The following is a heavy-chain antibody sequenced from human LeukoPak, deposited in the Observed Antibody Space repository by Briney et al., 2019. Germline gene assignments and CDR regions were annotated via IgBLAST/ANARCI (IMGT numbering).Heavy chain of an antibody. D-gene: IGHD1-26*01. CDR2: ISSSDTPI. J-gene: IGHJ4*02. CDR1: GFTFGDSY. V-gene: IGHV3-11*01. CDR3: ASTSWELPDY. Sequence: PGGSLRLSCAASGFTFGDSYMTWIRQAPGKGLEWVSYISSSDTPIYYAGSVEGRFTISRDNAKNSLYLQMNSLRAEDTAVYYCASTSWELPDYWGQGTLVTVSS.